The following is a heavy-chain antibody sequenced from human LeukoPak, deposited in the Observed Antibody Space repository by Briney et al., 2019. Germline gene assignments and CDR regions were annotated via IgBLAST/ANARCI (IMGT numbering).Heavy chain of an antibody. CDR1: GFTFSDYW. CDR2: IKQDGSEK. D-gene: IGHD3-16*01. CDR3: ARGGVDAGYFDY. J-gene: IGHJ4*02. Sequence: GGSLRLSWAASGFTFSDYWMSWVRQAPGKGLEWVANIKQDGSEKFYVDSVKGRFTIYRDNAKNSLYLQMSSLRAEDTAVYYCARGGVDAGYFDYWGQGTLVTVSS. V-gene: IGHV3-7*01.